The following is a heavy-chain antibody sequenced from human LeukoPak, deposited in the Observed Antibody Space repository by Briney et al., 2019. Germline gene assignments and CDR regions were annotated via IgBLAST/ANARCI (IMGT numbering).Heavy chain of an antibody. D-gene: IGHD2-2*01. V-gene: IGHV2-26*01. Sequence: SGPTLVNPTETLTLTCTVSGFSLSNARMGVSWIRQPPGRALEWLAHVFSNDEKSYSTSLKSRLTISKDTSKSQVVLTMTNMDPVDAATYYCARVPIPALGYFDSWGQGTLVTVSS. J-gene: IGHJ4*02. CDR1: GFSLSNARMG. CDR2: VFSNDEK. CDR3: ARVPIPALGYFDS.